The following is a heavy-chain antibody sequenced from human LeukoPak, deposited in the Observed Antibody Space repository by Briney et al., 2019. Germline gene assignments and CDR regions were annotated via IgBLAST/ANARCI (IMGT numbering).Heavy chain of an antibody. Sequence: ASVKVSCKASGYTFTSYVISWVRQAPGQGLEWMGWISAYNGNTNYAQKLQGRVTMTTDTSTSTAYMELRSLGSDDTAVYYCAREEGVVEPFDYWGQGTLVTVSS. CDR1: GYTFTSYV. D-gene: IGHD2-15*01. CDR3: AREEGVVEPFDY. V-gene: IGHV1-18*01. J-gene: IGHJ4*02. CDR2: ISAYNGNT.